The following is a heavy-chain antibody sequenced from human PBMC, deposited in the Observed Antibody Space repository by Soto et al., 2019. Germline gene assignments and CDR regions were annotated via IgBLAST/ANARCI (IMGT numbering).Heavy chain of an antibody. CDR3: ARDEERDRALYCTRVRCSYGMDV. D-gene: IGHD2-8*01. Sequence: ASVKVSCKASGYTFTSHYIHSVRQAPGQGLEWMGIINPSGGSTGYAQMFQGRVTLTRDTSTSTVYMELSSLRSEDTAVYYCARDEERDRALYCTRVRCSYGMDVWGRGTTVTVSS. CDR2: INPSGGST. V-gene: IGHV1-46*01. J-gene: IGHJ6*02. CDR1: GYTFTSHY.